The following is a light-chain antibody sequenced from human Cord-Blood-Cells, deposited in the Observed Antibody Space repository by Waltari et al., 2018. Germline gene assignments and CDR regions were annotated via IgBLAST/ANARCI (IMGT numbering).Light chain of an antibody. Sequence: QSALTQPASVSGFPGQSTTISCTGPSSDVGSYNLVSWYQQHPGKAPKLMIYEGSKRPSGVSNRFSGSKSGNTASLTISGLQAEDEADYYCCSYAGSSTVFGGGTKLTVL. J-gene: IGLJ3*02. CDR1: SSDVGSYNL. V-gene: IGLV2-23*01. CDR3: CSYAGSSTV. CDR2: EGS.